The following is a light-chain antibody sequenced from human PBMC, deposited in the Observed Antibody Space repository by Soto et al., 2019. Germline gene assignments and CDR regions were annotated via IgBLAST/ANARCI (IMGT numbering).Light chain of an antibody. CDR1: SSDVGGYNY. CDR2: EVS. Sequence: QSALTQPASVSGSPGQSITISCSGTSSDVGGYNYVSWYQQHPGKVPKLLIYEVSYRPSGVSNRISGSKSGNTASLTISGLQAEDEADYYCSSDTSTNTCVFGTGTKLTVL. V-gene: IGLV2-14*01. J-gene: IGLJ1*01. CDR3: SSDTSTNTCV.